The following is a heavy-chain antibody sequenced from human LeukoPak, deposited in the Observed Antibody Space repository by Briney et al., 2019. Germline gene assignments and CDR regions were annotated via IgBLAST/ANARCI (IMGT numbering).Heavy chain of an antibody. J-gene: IGHJ5*02. V-gene: IGHV4-61*02. CDR2: IYTSGST. CDR1: GGSISSGSYY. Sequence: SETLSLTCTVSGGSISSGSYYWSWIRQPAGKGLEWIGRIYTSGSTNYNPSLKSRVTISVDTSKNQFSLKLSSVTAADTAVYYCARSKVRGVIGEANRQNWFDPWGQGTLVTVSS. D-gene: IGHD3-10*01. CDR3: ARSKVRGVIGEANRQNWFDP.